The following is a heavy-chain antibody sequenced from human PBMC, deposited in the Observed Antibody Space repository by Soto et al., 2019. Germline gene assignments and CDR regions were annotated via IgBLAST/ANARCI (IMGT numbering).Heavy chain of an antibody. D-gene: IGHD3-3*01. CDR2: IYYSGST. CDR3: ARSGSGYGPLQY. CDR1: GGSISSGGYY. Sequence: PSETLSLTCTVSGGSISSGGYYWSWIRQHPGKGLEWIGYIYYSGSTYYNPSLKSRVTISVDTSKNQFSLKLSSVTAADTAVYYVARSGSGYGPLQYWGQGTLVNVAS. J-gene: IGHJ1*01. V-gene: IGHV4-31*03.